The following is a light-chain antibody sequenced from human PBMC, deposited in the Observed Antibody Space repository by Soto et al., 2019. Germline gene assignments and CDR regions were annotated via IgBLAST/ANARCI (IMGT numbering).Light chain of an antibody. V-gene: IGKV3-11*01. J-gene: IGKJ4*01. CDR3: QQRTDWPLT. CDR1: QSVGSY. Sequence: ETVLTQSPATLSLSPGQRVTLSCRASQSVGSYLAWYQQKPGQAPRLLIYDASNRATGIPARFSGSGSGTDFTLTINSLEPEDFAVYFCQQRTDWPLTFGGGTKLEI. CDR2: DAS.